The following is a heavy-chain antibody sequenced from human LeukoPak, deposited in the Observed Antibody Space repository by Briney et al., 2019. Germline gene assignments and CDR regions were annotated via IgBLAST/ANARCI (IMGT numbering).Heavy chain of an antibody. V-gene: IGHV4-59*01. CDR2: IYYSGST. CDR1: GGSMSSYY. J-gene: IGHJ4*02. Sequence: PSETLSLTCTVSGGSMSSYYWSWIRQPPGKGLEWIGYIYYSGSTNYNRSLKSRVTISVDTSKNQFSLKLSSVTAADTAVYYCARPLYSSGWYALDYWGQGTLVTASS. CDR3: ARPLYSSGWYALDY. D-gene: IGHD6-19*01.